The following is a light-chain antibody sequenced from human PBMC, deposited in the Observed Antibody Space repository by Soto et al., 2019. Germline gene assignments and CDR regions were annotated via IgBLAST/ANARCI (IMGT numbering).Light chain of an antibody. CDR1: SSDVGNYKY. CDR3: FSYTSSGTYV. V-gene: IGLV2-14*01. CDR2: EVS. Sequence: QSVLTQPASVSGSPGQSITISCTGTSSDVGNYKYVSWYQQHPGKAPKLMIYEVSNRPSGVSNRFSGSKSGNTASLTISGLQAEDETDYYCFSYTSSGTYVFGTGTWSPS. J-gene: IGLJ1*01.